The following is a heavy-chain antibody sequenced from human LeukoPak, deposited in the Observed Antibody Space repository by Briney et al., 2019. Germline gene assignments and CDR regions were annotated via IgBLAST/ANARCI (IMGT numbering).Heavy chain of an antibody. Sequence: GGSLRLSCAASGLTFSSYWMSWVRQAPGKGLEWVANIKQDGSEKYYVDSVKGRFTISRDNAKNSLYLEMNSLRAEDTAVYYCARRYFDYWGQGTLVTVSS. CDR2: IKQDGSEK. CDR3: ARRYFDY. J-gene: IGHJ4*02. CDR1: GLTFSSYW. V-gene: IGHV3-7*03.